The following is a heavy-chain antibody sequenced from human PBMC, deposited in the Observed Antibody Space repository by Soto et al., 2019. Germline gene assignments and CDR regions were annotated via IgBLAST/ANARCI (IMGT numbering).Heavy chain of an antibody. CDR1: GFSVRTDW. V-gene: IGHV3-7*02. CDR2: IQPDESQK. D-gene: IGHD3-3*01. J-gene: IGHJ2*01. Sequence: PGGSLRLSCEGSGFSVRTDWMSWVRQAPGKGLEWVANIQPDESQKHYVDSVKGRFTISRDNAKNSLYLEMNSLRAEDTAVYYCARQGRDYDFWSGTTGWYFDLWGRGTLVTVSS. CDR3: ARQGRDYDFWSGTTGWYFDL.